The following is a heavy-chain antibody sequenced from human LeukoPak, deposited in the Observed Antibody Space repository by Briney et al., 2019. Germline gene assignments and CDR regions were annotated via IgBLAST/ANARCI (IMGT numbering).Heavy chain of an antibody. CDR2: IYSGGST. Sequence: PGGSLRLSCAASGFTVSSNYMSWVRQAPGKGLEWVSVIYSGGSTYYADSVKGRFTISRHNSKNTLYLQMNSLRAEDTAVYYCAREYDSSGYSASDIWGQGTMVTVSS. D-gene: IGHD3-22*01. J-gene: IGHJ3*02. CDR1: GFTVSSNY. CDR3: AREYDSSGYSASDI. V-gene: IGHV3-53*04.